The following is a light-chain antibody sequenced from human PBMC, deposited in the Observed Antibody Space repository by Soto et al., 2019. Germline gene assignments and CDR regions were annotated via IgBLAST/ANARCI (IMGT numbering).Light chain of an antibody. CDR3: QQYGSSPPWT. CDR1: QSISTY. CDR2: AAS. J-gene: IGKJ1*01. Sequence: DIQMTQSPSSLSASVGDRVTITCRASQSISTYLNWYQQKSGKAPKLLIYAASSLQSGVPSRFSGSGSGTEFTLTISRLEPEDFAVYYCQQYGSSPPWTFGQGTKVDIK. V-gene: IGKV1-39*01.